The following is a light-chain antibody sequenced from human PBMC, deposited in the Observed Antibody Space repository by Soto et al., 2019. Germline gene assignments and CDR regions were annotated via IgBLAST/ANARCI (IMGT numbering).Light chain of an antibody. J-gene: IGKJ5*01. V-gene: IGKV1-5*03. CDR1: QSISNW. CDR2: QAS. Sequence: DIQMTQSPSTLSASVGDRVTITCRASQSISNWLAWYQQKPGKAPKVLIYQASSLESGVPSRFSGRGSGKDFTFTISSLQPDDSGTYYCQQFYDLPITFGQGTRLEIK. CDR3: QQFYDLPIT.